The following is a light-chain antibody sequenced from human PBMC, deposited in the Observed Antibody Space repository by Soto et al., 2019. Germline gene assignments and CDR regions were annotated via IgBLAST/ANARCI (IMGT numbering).Light chain of an antibody. CDR1: QSISSN. CDR2: GSS. J-gene: IGKJ5*01. V-gene: IGKV3-15*01. CDR3: QQYNSWPPIT. Sequence: EIVMTQSPATLSVSPGERATLSCRASQSISSNLACYQQKPGQVPLLLIYGSSSRATGIPAKFSGSGSGTEFTLTISSLQSEDFAVYYCQQYNSWPPITFGQGTRLENK.